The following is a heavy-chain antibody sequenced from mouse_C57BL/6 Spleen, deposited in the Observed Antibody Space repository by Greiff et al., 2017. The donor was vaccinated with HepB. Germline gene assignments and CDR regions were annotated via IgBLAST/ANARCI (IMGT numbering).Heavy chain of an antibody. Sequence: EVKVVESGGGLVQPGGSLKLSCAASGFTFSDYGMAWVRQAPREGPEWVAFISNLAYSIYYADNVTGRFTISRENAKNTLYLEMSSLRSEDTAMYYCARQDSYGSSYLYWYFDVWGTGTTVTVSS. CDR1: GFTFSDYG. J-gene: IGHJ1*03. CDR3: ARQDSYGSSYLYWYFDV. CDR2: ISNLAYSI. V-gene: IGHV5-15*01. D-gene: IGHD1-1*01.